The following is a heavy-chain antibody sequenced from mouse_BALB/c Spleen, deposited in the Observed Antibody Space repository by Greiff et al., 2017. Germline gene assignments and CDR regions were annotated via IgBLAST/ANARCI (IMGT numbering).Heavy chain of an antibody. CDR3: ARLDYYGNYAAMDY. D-gene: IGHD2-1*01. CDR2: ISYSGST. V-gene: IGHV3-2*02. J-gene: IGHJ4*01. Sequence: EVHLVESGPGLVKPSQSLSLTCTVTGYSITSDYAWNWIRQFPGNKLEWMGYISYSGSTSYNPSLKSRISITRDTSKNQFFLQLNSVTTEDTATYYCARLDYYGNYAAMDYWGQGTSVTVSS. CDR1: GYSITSDYA.